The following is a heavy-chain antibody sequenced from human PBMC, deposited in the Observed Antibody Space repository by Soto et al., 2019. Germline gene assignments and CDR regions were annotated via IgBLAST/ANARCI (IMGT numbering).Heavy chain of an antibody. CDR3: TRHKLEVGATWDYFDY. J-gene: IGHJ4*02. D-gene: IGHD1-26*01. V-gene: IGHV3-73*01. CDR1: GFTFSGSA. Sequence: GGSLRLSCAASGFTFSGSAMHWVRPASGKGLEWVGRIRSKANSYATAYAASVKGRFTISRDDSKNTAYLQMNSLKTEDTAVYYCTRHKLEVGATWDYFDYWGQGTLVTVSS. CDR2: IRSKANSYAT.